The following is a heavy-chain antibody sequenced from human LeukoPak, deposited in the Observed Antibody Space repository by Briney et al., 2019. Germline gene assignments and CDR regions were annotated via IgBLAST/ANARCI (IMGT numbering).Heavy chain of an antibody. D-gene: IGHD2-2*01. J-gene: IGHJ3*02. CDR3: ARRKRGYCSSTSCPGAFDI. CDR2: VYHSGTT. CDR1: GASISGGGYF. V-gene: IGHV4-31*03. Sequence: SETLSLTCTVSGASISGGGYFWSWIRHHPGKGLEWIGCVYHSGTTFYNPSLKSRVTISVDTSKNQFSLKLSSVTAADTAVYYCARRKRGYCSSTSCPGAFDIWDQGTMVTVSS.